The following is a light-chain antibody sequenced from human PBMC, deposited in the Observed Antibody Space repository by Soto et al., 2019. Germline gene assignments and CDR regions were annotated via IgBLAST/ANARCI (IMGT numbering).Light chain of an antibody. CDR3: QQLFSFPPT. Sequence: DIQLTQSPSFLSASVGDRVTITCRASQGISNYLAWYQQKPGKAPNLLIYVASTLQSGVPSRFSGSGSGTEFTLTISSLQPEDFANYYCQQLFSFPPTFGQGTRLEI. CDR2: VAS. J-gene: IGKJ5*01. V-gene: IGKV1-9*01. CDR1: QGISNY.